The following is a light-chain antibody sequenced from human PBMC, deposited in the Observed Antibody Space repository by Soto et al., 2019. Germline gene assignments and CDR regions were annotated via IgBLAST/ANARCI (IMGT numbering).Light chain of an antibody. Sequence: QSVLTQPPSASASLGPSVTLTCTRSSASRNYKVDWYQQRPGKGPRFVMRVGTGGIVGSKGDGIPDRFSVLGSGLNRYLTIKNIQEEDESDYHCGADHGSGSNFVLWVFGGGTKVTVL. V-gene: IGLV9-49*01. CDR1: SASRNYK. J-gene: IGLJ3*02. CDR2: VGTGGIVG. CDR3: GADHGSGSNFVLWV.